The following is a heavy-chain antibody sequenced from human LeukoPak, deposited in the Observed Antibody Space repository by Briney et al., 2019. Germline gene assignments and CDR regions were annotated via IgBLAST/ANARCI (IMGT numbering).Heavy chain of an antibody. CDR2: IIPIFGTA. J-gene: IGHJ4*02. Sequence: AVKVSCKASGGTFSSYAISWVRQPPGQGLEWMGGIIPIFGTANYAQKFQGRVTITADKSTSTAYMELSSLRSEDTAVYYCARNGRVRRVVKDLFEYWGQGTLVAVSS. CDR1: GGTFSSYA. D-gene: IGHD3-10*01. CDR3: ARNGRVRRVVKDLFEY. V-gene: IGHV1-69*06.